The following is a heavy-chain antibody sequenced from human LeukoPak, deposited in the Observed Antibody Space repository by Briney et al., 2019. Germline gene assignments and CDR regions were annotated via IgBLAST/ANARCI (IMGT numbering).Heavy chain of an antibody. Sequence: SGGSLRPSCAASGFTFSDYYMSWIRQAPGKGLEWVSYISSSGSTIYYADSVKGRFTISRDNAKNSLYLQMNSLRAEDTAVYYCANRGIVVVPAAKAGIAAAGQGDYFDYWGQGTLVTVSS. J-gene: IGHJ4*02. V-gene: IGHV3-11*01. CDR1: GFTFSDYY. CDR2: ISSSGSTI. CDR3: ANRGIVVVPAAKAGIAAAGQGDYFDY. D-gene: IGHD2-2*01.